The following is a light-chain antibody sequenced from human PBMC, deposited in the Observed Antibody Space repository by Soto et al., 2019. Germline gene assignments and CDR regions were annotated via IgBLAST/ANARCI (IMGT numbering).Light chain of an antibody. J-gene: IGKJ4*01. V-gene: IGKV3-11*01. CDR1: KSVRGY. CDR3: QQLSNWPLT. Sequence: EILLTQSPATLSSSTGERETLSCRASKSVRGYLAWYPQKPVQAPRLLIYDASNRATGIPARFSGSGSGTEFTLTIRSLEHEDLAVYYGQQLSNWPLTFGGGTKVEIK. CDR2: DAS.